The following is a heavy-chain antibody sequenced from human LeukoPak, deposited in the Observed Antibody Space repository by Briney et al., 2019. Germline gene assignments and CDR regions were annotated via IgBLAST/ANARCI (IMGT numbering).Heavy chain of an antibody. Sequence: SETLSLTCTVSGGSISSHYWGWLRQPPGKGLERIAYLFDSVNTKDNPSLQSRLTLSADTSKNQFSLRLSSVTAADTAVYYCAYDIVVVVAATQLAFDIWGQGTMVTVSS. CDR1: GGSISSHY. D-gene: IGHD2-15*01. J-gene: IGHJ3*02. CDR3: AYDIVVVVAATQLAFDI. V-gene: IGHV4-59*11. CDR2: LFDSVNT.